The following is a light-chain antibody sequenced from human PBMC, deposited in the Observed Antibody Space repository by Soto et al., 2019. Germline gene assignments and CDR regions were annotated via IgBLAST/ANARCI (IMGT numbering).Light chain of an antibody. CDR2: AAS. Sequence: DIHMTQSPSSLSASVGYRFTITCRASQSISSYLNWYQQKPGKAPKLLMYAASSLQSGVPSRFSGSGSGTDFTLTISSLPPEDVETYYCQQSYSNPRTFGQGTRLEIK. CDR1: QSISSY. J-gene: IGKJ5*01. CDR3: QQSYSNPRT. V-gene: IGKV1-39*01.